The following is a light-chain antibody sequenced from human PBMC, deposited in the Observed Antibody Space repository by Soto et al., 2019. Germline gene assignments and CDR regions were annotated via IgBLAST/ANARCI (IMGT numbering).Light chain of an antibody. CDR3: CSYAGDFLWV. V-gene: IGLV2-11*01. J-gene: IGLJ3*02. Sequence: QSALTQPRSVSGSPGQPVTISCTGSSSDVGGYKYVSWYQQHPGKAPKLVIHDVSQRPSGVPDRFSGSKSGFTASLTISGLQTEDEAVYYCCSYAGDFLWVCGGGTKLTVL. CDR2: DVS. CDR1: SSDVGGYKY.